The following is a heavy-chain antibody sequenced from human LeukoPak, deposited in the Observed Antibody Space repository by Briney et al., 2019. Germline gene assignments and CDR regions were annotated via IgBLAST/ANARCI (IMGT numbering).Heavy chain of an antibody. J-gene: IGHJ6*02. CDR3: ARGGGLDV. CDR1: GFKFSRYG. D-gene: IGHD3-16*01. V-gene: IGHV3-7*03. CDR2: INHNGNVN. Sequence: GGSLRLSCAASGFKFSRYGMHWVRQARGKGLEWVASINHNGNVNYYVDSMKGRFTISRDNAKNSLYLQMSNLRAEDTAVYFCARGGGLDVWGQGATVTVSS.